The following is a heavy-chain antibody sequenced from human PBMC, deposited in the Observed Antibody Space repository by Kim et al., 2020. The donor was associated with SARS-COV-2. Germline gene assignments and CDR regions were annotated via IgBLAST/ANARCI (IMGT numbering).Heavy chain of an antibody. D-gene: IGHD6-13*01. V-gene: IGHV3-43*01. CDR1: GFTFDDYT. Sequence: GGSLRLSCAASGFTFDDYTMHWVRQAPGKGLEWVSLISWDGGSTYYADSVKGRFTISRDNSKNSLYLQMNSLRTEDTALYYCAKEGEQQLFGDSWGQGTLVTVSS. CDR2: ISWDGGST. J-gene: IGHJ4*02. CDR3: AKEGEQQLFGDS.